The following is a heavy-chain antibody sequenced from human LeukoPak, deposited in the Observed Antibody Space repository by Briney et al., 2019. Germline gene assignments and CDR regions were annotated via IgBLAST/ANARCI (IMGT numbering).Heavy chain of an antibody. CDR2: ISGSGGST. Sequence: PGGSLRLSCAASGFTVSSNYMSWVRQAPGKGLEWVSAISGSGGSTYYADSVKGRFTISRDNSKNTLYLQMNSLRAEDTAVYYCAKTYSSGWYLHYWGQGTLVTVSS. D-gene: IGHD6-19*01. V-gene: IGHV3-23*01. CDR1: GFTVSSNY. J-gene: IGHJ4*02. CDR3: AKTYSSGWYLHY.